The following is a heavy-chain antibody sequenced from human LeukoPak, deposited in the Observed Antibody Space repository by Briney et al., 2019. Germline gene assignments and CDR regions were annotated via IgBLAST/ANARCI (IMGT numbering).Heavy chain of an antibody. D-gene: IGHD1-26*01. CDR2: ISGSGGST. J-gene: IGHJ4*02. Sequence: GGSLRLSCAASGFTFSSYVMSWVRQATGEGLEWVSAISGSGGSTYYADSVKGRFTISRDNSKNTLYLQMNSLRAEDTAVYYCAKSGGSYQAGYYFDYWGQGTLVTVSS. V-gene: IGHV3-23*01. CDR1: GFTFSSYV. CDR3: AKSGGSYQAGYYFDY.